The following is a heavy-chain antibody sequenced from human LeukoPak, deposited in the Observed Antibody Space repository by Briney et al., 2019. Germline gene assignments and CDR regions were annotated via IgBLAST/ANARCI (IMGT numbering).Heavy chain of an antibody. J-gene: IGHJ3*02. CDR3: ARFAETYYYHSSGSYNRAFDI. Sequence: PGGSLRLSCAASGFTFSSYWMSWVRQAPGRGREWVANIKQDGSEKYYVDSVKGRFTISRDNAKNSLYLQMNSLRAEDTAVYYCARFAETYYYHSSGSYNRAFDICGQGTMVTVSS. CDR2: IKQDGSEK. D-gene: IGHD3-22*01. CDR1: GFTFSSYW. V-gene: IGHV3-7*01.